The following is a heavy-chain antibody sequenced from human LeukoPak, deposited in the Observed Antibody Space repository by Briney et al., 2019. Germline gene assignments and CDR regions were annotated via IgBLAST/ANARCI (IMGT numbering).Heavy chain of an antibody. V-gene: IGHV4-39*07. D-gene: IGHD6-13*01. CDR3: ARRGFDGYSSSWYRLVLWGYWFDP. CDR2: INHSGST. Sequence: PSETLSLTCTVSGGSISSSSYYWGWIRQPPGKGLEWIGEINHSGSTNYNPSLKSRVTISVDTSKNQFSLRLSSVTAADTAVYYCARRGFDGYSSSWYRLVLWGYWFDPWGQGTLVTVSS. J-gene: IGHJ5*02. CDR1: GGSISSSSYY.